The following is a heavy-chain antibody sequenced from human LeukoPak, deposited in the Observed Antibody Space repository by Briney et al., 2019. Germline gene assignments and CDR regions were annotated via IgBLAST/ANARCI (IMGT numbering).Heavy chain of an antibody. J-gene: IGHJ4*02. CDR3: SRAYDSGTYSSFDS. CDR2: INLDGSST. CDR1: GFSFTSYW. V-gene: IGHV3-74*01. D-gene: IGHD3-10*01. Sequence: PGGSLRLSCAASGFSFTSYWMHWVRHAPGKGLVWVSCINLDGSSTTYADSVKGRFTISRDNAKNTLFLQMNSLRAEDTAVYYCSRAYDSGTYSSFDSWGQGTLVTVTS.